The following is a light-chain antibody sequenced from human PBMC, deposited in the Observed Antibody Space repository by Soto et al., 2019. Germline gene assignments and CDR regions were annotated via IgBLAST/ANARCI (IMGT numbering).Light chain of an antibody. CDR2: GVT. Sequence: QSALTQPTSVSGSPGQSITISCTGNHNDIGTYYYVSWYQQHPGRAPRLLIYGVTTRPSGISDRFSASKSGLTASLTISGLQPEDEADYYCRSFTSDRIYVFGPGTKVIVL. CDR3: RSFTSDRIYV. V-gene: IGLV2-14*03. CDR1: HNDIGTYYY. J-gene: IGLJ1*01.